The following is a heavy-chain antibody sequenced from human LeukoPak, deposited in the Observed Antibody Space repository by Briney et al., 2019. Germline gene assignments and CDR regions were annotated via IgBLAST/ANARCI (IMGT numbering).Heavy chain of an antibody. Sequence: PGGSLRLSCAASGYTFSSYSMNWVRQAPGKGLEWVSYISSTSSTIYYADSVKGRFTISRDNAENSVYLQMNSLRAEDTAVYYCARKGSGYSYGYPYWDQGTLVTVSS. CDR1: GYTFSSYS. CDR3: ARKGSGYSYGYPY. V-gene: IGHV3-48*01. J-gene: IGHJ4*02. D-gene: IGHD5-18*01. CDR2: ISSTSSTI.